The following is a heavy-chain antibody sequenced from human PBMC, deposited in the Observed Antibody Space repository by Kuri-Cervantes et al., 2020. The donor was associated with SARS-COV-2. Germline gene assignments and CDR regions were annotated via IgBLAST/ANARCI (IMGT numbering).Heavy chain of an antibody. Sequence: GGSLRLSCAASGFTFSSYAMHWVRQAPGKGLEWVAVISYDGSNKYYADSVKGRFTISRDNSKNTLYLQMNSLRAEDTALYYCVRGWMAGPFDLWGQGTLVTVSS. CDR3: VRGWMAGPFDL. D-gene: IGHD5-24*01. CDR1: GFTFSSYA. CDR2: ISYDGSNK. V-gene: IGHV3-30-3*01. J-gene: IGHJ4*02.